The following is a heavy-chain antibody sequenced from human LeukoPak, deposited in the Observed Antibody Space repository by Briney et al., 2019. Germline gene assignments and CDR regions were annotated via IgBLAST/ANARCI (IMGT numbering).Heavy chain of an antibody. Sequence: SQTLSLTCAISGDSVSSNSAAWNWIRQSPSRGLEWLGRTYYRSKWYNDYAVSVKSRITINPDTSKNQFSLQLNSVTPEDTAVYYCARPSYYYDSSGYLMGEFDYWGQGTLVTVSS. V-gene: IGHV6-1*01. CDR1: GDSVSSNSAA. D-gene: IGHD3-22*01. CDR3: ARPSYYYDSSGYLMGEFDY. CDR2: TYYRSKWYN. J-gene: IGHJ4*02.